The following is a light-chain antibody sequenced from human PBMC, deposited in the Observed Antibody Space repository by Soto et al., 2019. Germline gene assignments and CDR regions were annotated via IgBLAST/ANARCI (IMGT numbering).Light chain of an antibody. Sequence: DIQMTQSPSTLSGSVGDRVTITCRASQTISSWLAWYQQKQGKAPKLLIYKASTLKSGVPSRFSGSGSGTDFNLTINSLQPEDFATYFCQQSFTTPLTFGGGTKVDIK. CDR3: QQSFTTPLT. CDR1: QTISSW. J-gene: IGKJ4*01. CDR2: KAS. V-gene: IGKV1-5*03.